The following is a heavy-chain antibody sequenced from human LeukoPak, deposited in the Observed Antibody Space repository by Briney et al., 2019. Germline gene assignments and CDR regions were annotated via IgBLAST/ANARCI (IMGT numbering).Heavy chain of an antibody. Sequence: ASVKVSCKASGYTFTGYYIHWVRQAPGQGLEWMGRINPNSGDTNYAQKFQGRVTVTRDTSITTAYMELSGLRSDDAAVYYCARDARVSGDYWGQGTLVTVSS. CDR2: INPNSGDT. V-gene: IGHV1-2*06. CDR1: GYTFTGYY. J-gene: IGHJ4*02. D-gene: IGHD2/OR15-2a*01. CDR3: ARDARVSGDY.